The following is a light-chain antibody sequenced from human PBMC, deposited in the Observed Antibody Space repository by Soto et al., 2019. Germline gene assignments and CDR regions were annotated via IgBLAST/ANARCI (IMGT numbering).Light chain of an antibody. CDR3: QQSQT. CDR1: QSVSSKY. CDR2: GTS. J-gene: IGKJ1*01. V-gene: IGKV3-20*01. Sequence: EIVLTQSPVTLSLSPGERATLSCRASQSVSSKYLAWYQQKPGQAPRVLIYGTSIRASGVPERFSGGGSGTDFTLTISRLEPEDFAVYYCQQSQTFGQGTKVDIK.